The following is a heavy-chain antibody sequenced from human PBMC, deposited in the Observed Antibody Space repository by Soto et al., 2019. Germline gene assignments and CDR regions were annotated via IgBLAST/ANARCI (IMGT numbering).Heavy chain of an antibody. V-gene: IGHV3-30-3*01. CDR3: ARDSRAPAIVVAGVPGFDQ. CDR2: ISYDGINK. D-gene: IGHD6-19*01. J-gene: IGHJ4*02. Sequence: QVQLVESGGGVVQPGRSLRLSCAASGFTFSTYAMHWVRQAPGTGLEWVAVISYDGINKYEADSVKGRFTISRDNSKNTLYLQMTSLRAEDTAVYYCARDSRAPAIVVAGVPGFDQWGQGTLVTVSS. CDR1: GFTFSTYA.